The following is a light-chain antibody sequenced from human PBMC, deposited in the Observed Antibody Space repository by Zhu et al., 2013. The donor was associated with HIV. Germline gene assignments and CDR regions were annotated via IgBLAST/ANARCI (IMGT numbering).Light chain of an antibody. V-gene: IGKV3-20*01. J-gene: IGKJ3*01. CDR2: GAS. CDR1: QTINSNY. CDR3: QQYGSSPLA. Sequence: EIVLTQSPGTLSLSPGERATLSCRASQTINSNYLAWYQQRPGQAPRLLIYGASSRATGTPDRFSGSGSGTDFTLTINRLEPEDFALYYCQQYGSSPLAFGPGTKVDIK.